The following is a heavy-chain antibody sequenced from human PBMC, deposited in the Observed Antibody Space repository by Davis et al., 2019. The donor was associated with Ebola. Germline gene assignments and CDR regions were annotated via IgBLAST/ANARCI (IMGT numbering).Heavy chain of an antibody. CDR2: IFYSGNT. J-gene: IGHJ6*02. D-gene: IGHD3-10*01. CDR3: ARDRSTGILLDYYYGMDV. Sequence: MPSETLSLTCTVSGGSMTSATYYWGWIRQPPGKGLEWIGYIFYSGNTHYNPSLTSRVTISVDTSKNQFSLKLSSVTAADTAVYYCARDRSTGILLDYYYGMDVWGQGTTVTVPS. CDR1: GGSMTSATYY. V-gene: IGHV4-39*07.